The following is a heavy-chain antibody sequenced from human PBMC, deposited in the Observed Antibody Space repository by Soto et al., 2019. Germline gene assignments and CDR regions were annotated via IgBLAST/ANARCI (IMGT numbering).Heavy chain of an antibody. Sequence: QVQLQESGPGLVKPSQTLSLTCIVSGASLSSGDYYWSWIRQPPGKGLEWIAFICYNGNNFYNPALKRRVTIAIDTSNNQLSLTVRSVTAADTAVYYCARERRGGDSNGGVDYWGQGTLVTVSS. CDR3: ARERRGGDSNGGVDY. V-gene: IGHV4-30-4*01. D-gene: IGHD2-21*02. CDR1: GASLSSGDYY. J-gene: IGHJ4*02. CDR2: ICYNGNN.